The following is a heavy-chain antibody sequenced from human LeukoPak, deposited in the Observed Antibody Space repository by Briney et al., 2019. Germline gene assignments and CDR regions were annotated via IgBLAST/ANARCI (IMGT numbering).Heavy chain of an antibody. D-gene: IGHD6-19*01. J-gene: IGHJ4*02. CDR2: ISSSSSYI. CDR3: ARDQQWLVFDY. V-gene: IGHV3-21*01. Sequence: GGSLRLSCAASGFTFSSYSMNWVRQAPGKGLEWVSSISSSSSYIYYADSVTGRFTISRDNAKNSLYLQMNSLRAEDTAVYYCARDQQWLVFDYWGQGTLVTVSS. CDR1: GFTFSSYS.